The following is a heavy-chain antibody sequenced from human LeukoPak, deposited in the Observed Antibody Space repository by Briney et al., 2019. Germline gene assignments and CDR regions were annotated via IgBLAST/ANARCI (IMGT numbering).Heavy chain of an antibody. CDR3: ARHGGGGYSYGPIDY. CDR2: IYHSGST. CDR1: GGSISSGGYY. Sequence: SETLSLTCTVSGGSISSGGYYWSWIRQPPGKGLEWIGYIYHSGSTYYNPSLKSRVTISVDRSKNQFSLKLSSVTAADTAVYYWARHGGGGYSYGPIDYWGQGTLVTVSS. D-gene: IGHD5-18*01. J-gene: IGHJ4*02. V-gene: IGHV4-30-2*01.